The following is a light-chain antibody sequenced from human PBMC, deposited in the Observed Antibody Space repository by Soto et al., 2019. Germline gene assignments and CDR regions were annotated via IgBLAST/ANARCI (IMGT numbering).Light chain of an antibody. CDR1: QSVSSSY. CDR3: QQYGSSLLT. J-gene: IGKJ4*01. Sequence: EIVLTHSPGTLSLSPGERATLSCRASQSVSSSYLAWYQQKPGQAPRLLIYGASSRATGIPDRFSGSGSGTDFTLIISRLEPEDFAVYYCQQYGSSLLTFGGGTKWIS. CDR2: GAS. V-gene: IGKV3-20*01.